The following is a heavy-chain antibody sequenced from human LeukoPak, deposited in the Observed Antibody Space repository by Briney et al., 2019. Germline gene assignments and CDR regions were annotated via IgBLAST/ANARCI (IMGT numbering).Heavy chain of an antibody. CDR2: ISGSGGST. CDR1: GFTFSSYV. V-gene: IGHV3-23*01. Sequence: GGSLRLSCAASGFTFSSYVMSWVRQAPGKGLEWVSAISGSGGSTYYADSVKGRFTISRDNSKNTLYLQMNSLRAEDTAVYYCAKGPYYDFWSGYFDYWGQGTLVTVSS. J-gene: IGHJ4*02. D-gene: IGHD3-3*01. CDR3: AKGPYYDFWSGYFDY.